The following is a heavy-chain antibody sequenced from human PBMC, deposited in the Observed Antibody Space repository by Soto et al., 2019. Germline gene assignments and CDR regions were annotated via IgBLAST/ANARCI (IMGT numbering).Heavy chain of an antibody. D-gene: IGHD2-2*02. Sequence: ASVKVSCKASGYTFTSYGINWVRQAPGQGLEWMGWISAYNGNTNYGQKLQGRVTMTTDASTSTAYMELRSLRSDDTAVYYCARYHLILGYCISNICYMPYDTWGQGTMVTVSS. CDR3: ARYHLILGYCISNICYMPYDT. CDR1: GYTFTSYG. CDR2: ISAYNGNT. J-gene: IGHJ3*02. V-gene: IGHV1-18*01.